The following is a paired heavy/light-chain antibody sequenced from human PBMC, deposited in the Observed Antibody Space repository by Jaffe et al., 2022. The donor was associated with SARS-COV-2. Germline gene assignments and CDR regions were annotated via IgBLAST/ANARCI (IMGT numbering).Light chain of an antibody. CDR3: MQALQTPKVT. CDR1: QSLLHSNGYNY. CDR2: LGS. V-gene: IGKV2-28*01. J-gene: IGKJ5*01. Sequence: DIVMTQSPLSLPVTPGEPASISCRSSQSLLHSNGYNYLDWYLQKPGQSPQLLIYLGSNRASGVPDRFSGSGSGTDFTLKISRVEAEDVGVYYCMQALQTPKVTFGQGTRLEIK.
Heavy chain of an antibody. CDR2: ISYDGSNK. D-gene: IGHD2-8*01. CDR1: GFTFSSYA. V-gene: IGHV3-30-3*01. Sequence: QVQLVESGGGVVQPGRSLRLSCAASGFTFSSYAMHWVRQAPGKGLEWVAVISYDGSNKYYADSVKGRFTISRDNSKNTLYLQMNSLRAEDTAVYYCARLEGCTNGVCLYYYGMDVWGQGTTVTVSS. CDR3: ARLEGCTNGVCLYYYGMDV. J-gene: IGHJ6*02.